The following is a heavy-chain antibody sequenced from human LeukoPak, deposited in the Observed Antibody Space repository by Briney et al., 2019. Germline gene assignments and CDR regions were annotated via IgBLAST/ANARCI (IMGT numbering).Heavy chain of an antibody. CDR1: GFTFSSYG. CDR3: AKHWSYCSTTSCFFNYYYYYMDV. Sequence: QPGRSLRLSCAASGFTFSSYGMHWVRQAPGKGLEWVAVISYDGSNKYYADSVKGRFTISRDNSKNTLYLQMNNLRAEDTAVYYCAKHWSYCSTTSCFFNYYYYYMDVWGKGTTVTVSS. V-gene: IGHV3-30*18. CDR2: ISYDGSNK. J-gene: IGHJ6*03. D-gene: IGHD2-2*01.